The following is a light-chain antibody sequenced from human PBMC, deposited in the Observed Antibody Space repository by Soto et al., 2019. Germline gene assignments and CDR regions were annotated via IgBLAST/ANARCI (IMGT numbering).Light chain of an antibody. V-gene: IGLV2-8*01. CDR3: SSYVGSNNFV. Sequence: QSVLTQPPSASGSPGQSVTISCTGTSSDVGTYNYVSWYQQHPGKAPKLMIYDVSKRPSGVPDRFSGSKSGNTASLTVSGLQAVDEADYYCSSYVGSNNFVFGTGTKVTVL. J-gene: IGLJ1*01. CDR2: DVS. CDR1: SSDVGTYNY.